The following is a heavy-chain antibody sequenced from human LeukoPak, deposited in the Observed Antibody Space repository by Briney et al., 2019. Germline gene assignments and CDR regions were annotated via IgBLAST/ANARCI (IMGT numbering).Heavy chain of an antibody. D-gene: IGHD3-22*01. CDR1: GFTFHDYA. J-gene: IGHJ6*02. CDR2: IWYDGSNK. V-gene: IGHV3-33*08. Sequence: GGSLRLSCAATGFTFHDYAMHWVRQAPGKGLEWVAVIWYDGSNKYYADSVKGRFTISRDNSKNTLYLQMNSLRAEDTAVYYCDTSHYYDYYYYGMDVWGQGTTVTVSS. CDR3: DTSHYYDYYYYGMDV.